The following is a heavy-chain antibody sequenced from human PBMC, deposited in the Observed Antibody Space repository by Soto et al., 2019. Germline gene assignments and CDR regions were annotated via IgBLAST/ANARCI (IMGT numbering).Heavy chain of an antibody. CDR1: GYTFTGYY. D-gene: IGHD6-19*01. CDR3: ARTPQEKNALAGHWYFDL. CDR2: INPNSGGT. J-gene: IGHJ2*01. V-gene: IGHV1-2*04. Sequence: QVQLVQSGAEVKKPGASVKVSCKASGYTFTGYYMHWVRQAPGQGLEWMGWINPNSGGTNYAQKFQGWVTMTRDTSISTAYMELSRLRSDDTAVYYCARTPQEKNALAGHWYFDLWGRGTLVTVSS.